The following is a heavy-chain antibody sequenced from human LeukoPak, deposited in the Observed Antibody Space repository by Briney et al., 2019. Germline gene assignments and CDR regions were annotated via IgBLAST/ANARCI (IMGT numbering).Heavy chain of an antibody. CDR2: FDPEDGET. CDR3: ATDTYYYDSSGYYFGY. V-gene: IGHV1-24*01. D-gene: IGHD3-22*01. Sequence: ASVKVSCKVSGYTLTELSMHWVRQAPGKGLEWMGGFDPEDGETIYAQKFQGRVTMTEDTSTDTAYMELSSLRSEDTAVYYCATDTYYYDSSGYYFGYWGQGTLVTVS. CDR1: GYTLTELS. J-gene: IGHJ4*02.